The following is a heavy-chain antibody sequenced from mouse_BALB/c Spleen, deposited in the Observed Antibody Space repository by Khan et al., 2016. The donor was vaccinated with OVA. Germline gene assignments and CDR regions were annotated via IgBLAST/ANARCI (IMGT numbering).Heavy chain of an antibody. D-gene: IGHD2-10*01. CDR1: GFSLTNYG. V-gene: IGHV2-6-1*01. Sequence: QVQLKESGPGLVAPSQSLSITCNISGFSLTNYGVHWIRQPPGKGLEWMVVIWSDGSTNYNSALKSRLTITKDNSKSQVFLQMNSLQTDDTAIYFCSRQPYYHYNIMDYWGQGTSVTVSS. J-gene: IGHJ4*01. CDR2: IWSDGST. CDR3: SRQPYYHYNIMDY.